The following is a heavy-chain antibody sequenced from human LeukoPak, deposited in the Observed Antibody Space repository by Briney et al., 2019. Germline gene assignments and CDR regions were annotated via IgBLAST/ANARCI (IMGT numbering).Heavy chain of an antibody. CDR3: ARVPPRIAYSSSWYFDY. CDR2: IIPIFGTA. CDR1: GGTFSSYA. V-gene: IGHV1-69*13. Sequence: GASVKVSCKASGGTFSSYAISWVRQAPGQGLEWMGGIIPIFGTANYAQKFQGRVTITADESTSTACMELSSLRSEDTAVYYCARVPPRIAYSSSWYFDYWGQGTLVTVSS. J-gene: IGHJ4*02. D-gene: IGHD6-13*01.